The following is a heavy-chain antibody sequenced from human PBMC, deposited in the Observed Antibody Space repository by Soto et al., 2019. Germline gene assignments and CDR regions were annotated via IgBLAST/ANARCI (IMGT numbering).Heavy chain of an antibody. D-gene: IGHD2-8*01. CDR2: ITHSGGT. Sequence: QVQLQQWGAGLLKPSETLSLTCAVYGGSFSGYYWSWIRQPPGKGLEWIGEITHSGGTNYNQSLRRRVPIQVHTAKSQFSQKLSSVTAADTAVYYGARYVMANIRYRWYFDLWGRGTLVTVSS. CDR3: ARYVMANIRYRWYFDL. V-gene: IGHV4-34*01. CDR1: GGSFSGYY. J-gene: IGHJ2*01.